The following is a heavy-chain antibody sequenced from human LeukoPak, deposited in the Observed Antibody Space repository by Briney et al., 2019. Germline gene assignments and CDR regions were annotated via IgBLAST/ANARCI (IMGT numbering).Heavy chain of an antibody. J-gene: IGHJ1*01. D-gene: IGHD2-8*01. V-gene: IGHV3-23*01. CDR1: GFTFSSYA. CDR2: ISGSGNST. Sequence: GGSLRLSCAASGFTFSSYAMSWVRQAPGEGLEWVSAISGSGNSTYYADSVKGRFTISRDNSKNTPYLQMNSLRAEDTAIYYCAKDPWMLPHPEYFQDWGQGTLVVVSS. CDR3: AKDPWMLPHPEYFQD.